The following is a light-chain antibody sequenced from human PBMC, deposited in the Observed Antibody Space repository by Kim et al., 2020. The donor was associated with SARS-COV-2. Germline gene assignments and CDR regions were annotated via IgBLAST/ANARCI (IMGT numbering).Light chain of an antibody. J-gene: IGKJ5*01. V-gene: IGKV1-17*01. CDR3: LQHNSYPIT. CDR2: GAS. Sequence: ASVGDRVTITCRASQDIGNDLGWYQQTPGRAPKRLIYGASSVQSGVPSRFSGSGSGTEFTLTIISLEPEDFATYFCLQHNSYPITFGQGTRLEIK. CDR1: QDIGND.